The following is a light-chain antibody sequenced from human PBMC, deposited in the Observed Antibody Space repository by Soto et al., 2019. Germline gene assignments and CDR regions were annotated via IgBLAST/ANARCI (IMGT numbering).Light chain of an antibody. CDR3: QQRVDWPLT. CDR2: DSS. J-gene: IGKJ4*01. CDR1: ENVNTY. V-gene: IGKV3-11*01. Sequence: ETVLTQSPATLSLSPGERATLSCRASENVNTYLAWFQQKPGQAPRLLIYDSSHRPTGTPDRFSGSGSGTDFTLTISRVEPEDFAIYYCQQRVDWPLTFGGGTKVQI.